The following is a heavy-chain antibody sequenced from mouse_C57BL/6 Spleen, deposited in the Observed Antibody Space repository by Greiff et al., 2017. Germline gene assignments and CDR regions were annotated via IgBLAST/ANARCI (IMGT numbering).Heavy chain of an antibody. CDR1: GYTFTDYN. J-gene: IGHJ2*01. CDR2: INPNNGGT. V-gene: IGHV1-22*01. D-gene: IGHD2-4*01. Sequence: EVKLVESGPELVKPGASVKMSCKASGYTFTDYNMHWVKQSHGKSLEWIGYINPNNGGTSYNQKFKGKATLTVNKSSSTAYMELRSLTSEDSAVYYCAHDYDGGYYFDYWGQGTTLTVSS. CDR3: AHDYDGGYYFDY.